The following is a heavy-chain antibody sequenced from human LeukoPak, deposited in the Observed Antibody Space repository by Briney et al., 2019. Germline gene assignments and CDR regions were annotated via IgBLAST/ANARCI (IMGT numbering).Heavy chain of an antibody. J-gene: IGHJ6*03. CDR3: ARVDYQVPPYYMDV. CDR2: IYPGDSDS. D-gene: IGHD2-2*01. V-gene: IGHV5-51*01. Sequence: GESLKISCKGSGYSFTSFWIGWVRQMPGKGLEWMGIIYPGDSDSRYGPSFQGQVTISADKSISTAYLQWSSLKASDSAMYYCARVDYQVPPYYMDVWGKGTTVTVSS. CDR1: GYSFTSFW.